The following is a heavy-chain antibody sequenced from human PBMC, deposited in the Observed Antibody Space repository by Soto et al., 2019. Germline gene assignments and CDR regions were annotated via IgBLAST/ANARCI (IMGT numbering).Heavy chain of an antibody. Sequence: EVQLVESGGGLVQPGGSLRLSCAASGFTFSESWMTWVRQTPGKGLEWVANIGPSGSENNHVDSVKGRFTISRDNAKNSLYLQMNSLRAEDTAVYYCARDLGYSQFDYWGQGTLVTVSS. CDR3: ARDLGYSQFDY. V-gene: IGHV3-7*01. D-gene: IGHD6-13*01. CDR1: GFTFSESW. CDR2: IGPSGSEN. J-gene: IGHJ4*02.